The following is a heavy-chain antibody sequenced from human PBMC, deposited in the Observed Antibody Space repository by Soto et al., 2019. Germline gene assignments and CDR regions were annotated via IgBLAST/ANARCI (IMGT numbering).Heavy chain of an antibody. CDR3: AKATKLVTQWFEP. CDR1: GFTFDDFA. CDR2: INWNSGSL. D-gene: IGHD3-9*01. Sequence: EVQLVESGGGLVQPGRSLRLSCAVSGFTFDDFAVHWVRQAPGKGLEWVSGINWNSGSLAYADSVKGRFTISRDNAKNSLYLHLNSLRAEDTAFYYCAKATKLVTQWFEPWGQGTLVTVSS. J-gene: IGHJ5*02. V-gene: IGHV3-9*01.